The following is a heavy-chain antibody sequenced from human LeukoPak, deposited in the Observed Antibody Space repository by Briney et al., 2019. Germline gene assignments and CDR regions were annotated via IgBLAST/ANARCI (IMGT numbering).Heavy chain of an antibody. CDR2: IYYSGST. CDR3: AMGPPVD. Sequence: KPSETLSLTCTVSGGSISSSSYYWGWIRQPPGKGLEWIGSIYYSGSTYYNPSLKSRVTISVDTSKNQFSLRPSSVTAADPAVYYCAMGPPVDGGQGTRVTLSS. V-gene: IGHV4-39*01. D-gene: IGHD3-9*01. J-gene: IGHJ4*02. CDR1: GGSISSSSYY.